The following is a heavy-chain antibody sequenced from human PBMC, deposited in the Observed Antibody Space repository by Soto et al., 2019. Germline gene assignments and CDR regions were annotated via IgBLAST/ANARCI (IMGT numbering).Heavy chain of an antibody. CDR3: AREGDEYSSSSWFDP. D-gene: IGHD6-6*01. CDR1: GYTFTSYY. V-gene: IGHV1-46*01. J-gene: IGHJ5*02. Sequence: GASVKVSCKASGYTFTSYYMHWVRQAPGQGLEWMGIINPSGGSTSYAQKFQGRVTMTRDTSTSTVYMELSSLRSEDTAVHYCAREGDEYSSSSWFDPWGQGTLVTVSS. CDR2: INPSGGST.